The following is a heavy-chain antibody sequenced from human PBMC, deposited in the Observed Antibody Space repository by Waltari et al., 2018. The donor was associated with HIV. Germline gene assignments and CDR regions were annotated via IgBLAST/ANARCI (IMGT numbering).Heavy chain of an antibody. CDR3: ARVSDSYGTVFEY. CDR1: GGSISSGGYY. D-gene: IGHD3-10*01. V-gene: IGHV4-31*03. Sequence: QVQLQESGPGLVKSSQTLSLTCTVSGGSISSGGYYWNWVRQHPGKGLEWIGYIQHSGSTYYSPSLKSRVSISVNTSKTQFSLNLTSVTAADTAVYYCARVSDSYGTVFEYWGQGTLVSVSS. CDR2: IQHSGST. J-gene: IGHJ4*02.